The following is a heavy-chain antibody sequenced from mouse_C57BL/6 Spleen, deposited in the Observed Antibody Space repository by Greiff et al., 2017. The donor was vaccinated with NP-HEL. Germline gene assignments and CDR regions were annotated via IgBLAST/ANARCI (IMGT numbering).Heavy chain of an antibody. CDR2: IYPGSGNT. Sequence: VQLQQSGAELVRPGASVKLSCKASGYTFTDYYINWVKQRPGQGLEWIARIYPGSGNTYYNEKFKGKATLTAEKSSSTAYMQLSSLTSEDSAVYFCARGSYDGYTAWVAYWGQGTLVTVAA. D-gene: IGHD2-3*01. V-gene: IGHV1-76*01. CDR3: ARGSYDGYTAWVAY. CDR1: GYTFTDYY. J-gene: IGHJ3*01.